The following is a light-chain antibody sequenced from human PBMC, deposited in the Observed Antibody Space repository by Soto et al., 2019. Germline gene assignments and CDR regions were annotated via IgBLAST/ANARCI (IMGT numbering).Light chain of an antibody. J-gene: IGKJ2*01. V-gene: IGKV1-39*01. CDR1: QSINIY. Sequence: IQMTQSPSSLSASVGDSVTVTCRASQSINIYLNWYQQKPGKAPTLLIYGASSLQSGVPSRFTGGGSRTDFTLTISSLQPADFATYYSQQSYRSPYTFGQGTKREIK. CDR2: GAS. CDR3: QQSYRSPYT.